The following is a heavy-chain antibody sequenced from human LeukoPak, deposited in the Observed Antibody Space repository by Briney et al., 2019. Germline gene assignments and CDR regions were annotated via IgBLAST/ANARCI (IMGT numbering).Heavy chain of an antibody. CDR3: AKDAPYYYDSSGYYGAFDI. V-gene: IGHV3-9*01. CDR2: ISWNSGTI. J-gene: IGHJ3*02. CDR1: GFTFDDYA. Sequence: GRSLRLSCAASGFTFDDYAMHWVRQAPGKGLEWVSGISWNSGTIDYAESVKGRFTISRDNSKNTLYLQMNSLRAEDTAVYYCAKDAPYYYDSSGYYGAFDIWGQGTMVTVSS. D-gene: IGHD3-22*01.